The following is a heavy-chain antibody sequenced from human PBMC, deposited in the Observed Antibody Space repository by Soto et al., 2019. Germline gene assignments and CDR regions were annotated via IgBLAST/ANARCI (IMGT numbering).Heavy chain of an antibody. J-gene: IGHJ6*03. V-gene: IGHV4-39*01. Sequence: SETLSLTCTVSGGSISSSIYYWGWIRQPPGKGLEWIGSIYYSGSTYYNPSLKSRVTISVDTSKNQFSLKLSSVTAADTAVYYCARHPHEIFGVAYYMDVWGKGTTVTVSS. CDR1: GGSISSSIYY. CDR3: ARHPHEIFGVAYYMDV. CDR2: IYYSGST. D-gene: IGHD3-3*01.